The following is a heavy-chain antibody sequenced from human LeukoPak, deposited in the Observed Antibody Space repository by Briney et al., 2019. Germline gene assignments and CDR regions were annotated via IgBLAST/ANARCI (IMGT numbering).Heavy chain of an antibody. CDR2: LSSSGYIT. V-gene: IGHV3-23*01. CDR1: GFTFNNYA. J-gene: IGHJ4*02. D-gene: IGHD5-24*01. Sequence: GGSLRLSCAASGFTFNNYAMVWVRLAPGKGLEWVSGLSSSGYITYYADSVKGRFTISRDNSKNTLYVQMNSLRAEDTAVYYCAKDGSALWTIARPYYFDYWGQGTLVTVSS. CDR3: AKDGSALWTIARPYYFDY.